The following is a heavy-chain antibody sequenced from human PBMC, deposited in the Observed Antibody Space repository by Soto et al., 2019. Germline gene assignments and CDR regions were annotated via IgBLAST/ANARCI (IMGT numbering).Heavy chain of an antibody. Sequence: QLHLVQSGAVVKKPGASVTVSCSASGYPVTAYYMHWVRQAPGRGLEWMGGINPATGAAKYTPTFRGRVTITRDTSPGTVFMELGGLTSEDTAVFYCASGGGVGVAGSAAFDMWGQGTLVTVSS. J-gene: IGHJ3*02. CDR2: INPATGAA. CDR3: ASGGGVGVAGSAAFDM. CDR1: GYPVTAYY. D-gene: IGHD3-3*01. V-gene: IGHV1-2*02.